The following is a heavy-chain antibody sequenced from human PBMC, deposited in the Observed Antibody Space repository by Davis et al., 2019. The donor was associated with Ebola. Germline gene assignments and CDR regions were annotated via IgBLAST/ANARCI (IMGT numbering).Heavy chain of an antibody. D-gene: IGHD6-19*01. V-gene: IGHV4-34*01. Sequence: SETLSLTCAVYAVSFSGYYWRWIRQPPGKGPAWIGLIYYDGTTYCNPSLKSRVTISVDTSKNQFSLKLTSVTAADTAMYYCARALNPYSIGWYYFHYWGQGTLVTVSS. CDR2: IYYDGTT. CDR3: ARALNPYSIGWYYFHY. J-gene: IGHJ4*02. CDR1: AVSFSGYY.